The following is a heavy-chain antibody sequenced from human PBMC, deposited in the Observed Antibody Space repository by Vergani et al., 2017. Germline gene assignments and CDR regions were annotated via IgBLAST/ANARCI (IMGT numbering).Heavy chain of an antibody. D-gene: IGHD3-16*01. V-gene: IGHV4-39*01. CDR1: GGSISSSSYY. CDR2: IYYSGST. Sequence: QVQLQESGPGLVKPSETLSLTCTVSGGSISSSSYYWGWIRQPPGKGLEWIGSIYYSGSTYYNPSLKSRVTISVDTSKNQFSLKLSSVTAADTAVYYCARHGDLGLPSPHDAFDIWGQGTMVTVSS. J-gene: IGHJ3*02. CDR3: ARHGDLGLPSPHDAFDI.